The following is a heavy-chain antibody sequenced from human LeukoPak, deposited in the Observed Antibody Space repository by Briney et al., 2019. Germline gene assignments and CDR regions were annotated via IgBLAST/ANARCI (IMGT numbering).Heavy chain of an antibody. J-gene: IGHJ3*02. Sequence: PGGSLRLSCAASGFTFSSYAMSWVRQAPGKGLEWVSAISGSGGSTYYADCVKGRFTISRDNSKNTLYLQMNSLRAEDTAVYYCAKDRRFRQLVPNAFDIWGQGTMVTVSS. CDR3: AKDRRFRQLVPNAFDI. CDR1: GFTFSSYA. D-gene: IGHD6-13*01. V-gene: IGHV3-23*01. CDR2: ISGSGGST.